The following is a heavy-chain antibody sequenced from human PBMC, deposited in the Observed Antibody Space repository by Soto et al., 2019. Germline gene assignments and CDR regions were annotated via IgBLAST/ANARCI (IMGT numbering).Heavy chain of an antibody. Sequence: SVKVSCKASGGTFSSYTISWVRQAPGQGLEWMGRIIPILGIANYAQKFQGRVTITADTSTSTAYMELRSLRSDDTAVYYCARAVPLYDYVWGSYRYENYYGMDVWGQGTTVTVSS. J-gene: IGHJ6*02. V-gene: IGHV1-69*02. CDR2: IIPILGIA. CDR1: GGTFSSYT. D-gene: IGHD3-16*02. CDR3: ARAVPLYDYVWGSYRYENYYGMDV.